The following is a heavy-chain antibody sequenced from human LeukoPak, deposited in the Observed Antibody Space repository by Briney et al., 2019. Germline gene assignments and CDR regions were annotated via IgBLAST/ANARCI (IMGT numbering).Heavy chain of an antibody. V-gene: IGHV3-53*01. CDR3: ARGPEGNYDFWSGYYYYYGMDV. Sequence: AGGSLRLSCAASGFIFSNYWMSWVRQAPGKGLEWVSVIYSGGSTYYADSVKGRFTISRDNSKNTLYLQMNSLRAEDTAVYYCARGPEGNYDFWSGYYYYYGMDVWGQGTTVTVSS. D-gene: IGHD3-3*01. CDR1: GFIFSNYW. J-gene: IGHJ6*02. CDR2: IYSGGST.